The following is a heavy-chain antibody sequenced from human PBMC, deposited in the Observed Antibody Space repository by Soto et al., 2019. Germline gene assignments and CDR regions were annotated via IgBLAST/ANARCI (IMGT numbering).Heavy chain of an antibody. Sequence: EVQLLESGGGLVQPGRSLRLSCAASGFTFSNYAMSWVRQAPGQGLDWVSAISGSGGTTYYADSVKGRYTISRDTSKNKLFLQMNSLRAEDAAVYYSAKFFVEAGSNSGWPLSFNYWGQRTLVTVSS. V-gene: IGHV3-23*01. J-gene: IGHJ4*02. CDR1: GFTFSNYA. CDR3: AKFFVEAGSNSGWPLSFNY. CDR2: ISGSGGTT. D-gene: IGHD6-25*01.